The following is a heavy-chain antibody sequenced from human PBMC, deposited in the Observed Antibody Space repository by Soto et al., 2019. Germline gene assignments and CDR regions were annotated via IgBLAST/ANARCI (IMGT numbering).Heavy chain of an antibody. CDR1: GGSISSGGYY. CDR3: ATYGSGSYKPTTFDY. D-gene: IGHD3-10*01. Sequence: QVQLQESGPGLVKPSQTLSLTCTVSGGSISSGGYYWSWIRQHPGKGLEWIGYLFYSGSTYYNPSLKSRVTISVDTSKNQFSLKLSSVTAADTAVYYCATYGSGSYKPTTFDYWGQGTLVPVS. CDR2: LFYSGST. J-gene: IGHJ4*02. V-gene: IGHV4-31*03.